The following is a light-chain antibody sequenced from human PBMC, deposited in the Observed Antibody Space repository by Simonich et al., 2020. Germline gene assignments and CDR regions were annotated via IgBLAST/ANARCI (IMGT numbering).Light chain of an antibody. CDR3: QSYDSSNRV. CDR2: EDN. Sequence: NFMLTQPHSVSESPGKTVTISCTRSSGSIASHYVQWYQQRPGSSPTTVIYEDNQRPSGVPERFSGSIDSSSNSASLTISGLKTEDEADYYCQSYDSSNRVFGGGTKLTVL. V-gene: IGLV6-57*01. J-gene: IGLJ2*01. CDR1: SGSIASHY.